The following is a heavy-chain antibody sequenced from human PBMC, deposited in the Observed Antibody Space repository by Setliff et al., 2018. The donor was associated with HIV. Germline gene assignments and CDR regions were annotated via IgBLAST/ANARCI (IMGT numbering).Heavy chain of an antibody. Sequence: SETLSLTCNVSGVSISAYYWSWIRQPPGKGLEWVGYVYYGGVTNYNPSLKSRLTVSVDTSKNQFSLALSSVTAADTAVYYCARGRYFSYGTSGYYLDYWGQGAPVTVSS. D-gene: IGHD3-22*01. V-gene: IGHV4-59*01. CDR3: ARGRYFSYGTSGYYLDY. CDR1: GVSISAYY. J-gene: IGHJ4*02. CDR2: VYYGGVT.